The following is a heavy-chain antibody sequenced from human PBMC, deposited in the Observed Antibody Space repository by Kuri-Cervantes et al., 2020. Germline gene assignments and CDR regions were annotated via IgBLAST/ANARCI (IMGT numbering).Heavy chain of an antibody. CDR2: ISSSSSYI. D-gene: IGHD6-19*01. V-gene: IGHV3-21*01. CDR3: ARERGIAVAVPFDY. CDR1: GFTFSSYS. Sequence: ETLSLTCAASGFTFSSYSMNWVRQAPGKGLEWVSSISSSSSYIYYADSVKGRFTISRDNAKNTLYLQMNSLRAEDTAVYYCARERGIAVAVPFDYWGQGTLVTVSS. J-gene: IGHJ4*02.